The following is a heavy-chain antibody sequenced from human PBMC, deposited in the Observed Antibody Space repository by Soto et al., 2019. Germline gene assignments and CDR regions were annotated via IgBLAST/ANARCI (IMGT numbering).Heavy chain of an antibody. Sequence: GGSLRLSCAASGFTFSSYAMSWVRQAPGKGLEWVSTISGSGDSTYYADSVRGRFTISRDNSKNTLYLQMNSLRAEDTAVYYCAKETLGYCSSGSCRIDYWGQGTLVPVSS. CDR3: AKETLGYCSSGSCRIDY. CDR1: GFTFSSYA. CDR2: ISGSGDST. J-gene: IGHJ4*02. D-gene: IGHD2-15*01. V-gene: IGHV3-23*01.